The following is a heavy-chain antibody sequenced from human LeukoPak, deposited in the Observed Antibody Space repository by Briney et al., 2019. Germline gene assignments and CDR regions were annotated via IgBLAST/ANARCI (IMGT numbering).Heavy chain of an antibody. CDR1: AYSISDGWV. V-gene: IGHV4-38-2*02. CDR2: IYHSGTT. D-gene: IGHD1-26*01. CDR3: SRLSHVAGAPKVSWFDP. Sequence: SGTLSLTCTVSAYSISDGWVWGMIRQPPGKGLEWIGSIYHSGTTYYNPSLKSRVTMSVDTSNNQFSLKLTSVTAADTAMYFCSRLSHVAGAPKVSWFDPWGQGTLVTVSS. J-gene: IGHJ5*02.